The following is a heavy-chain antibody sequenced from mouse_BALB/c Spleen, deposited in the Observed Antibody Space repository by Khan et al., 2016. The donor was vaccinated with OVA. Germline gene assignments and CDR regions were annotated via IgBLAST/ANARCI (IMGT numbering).Heavy chain of an antibody. CDR3: VRGRAY. CDR2: ISYSGRT. V-gene: IGHV3-2*02. Sequence: EVKLEVSGPGLVKPSLSLSLTCTVTGYSITSDYAWNWIRQFPGHKLEWMGYISYSGRTSSTPSLKSRISITRDTSKNQFFLQLNSVTTADTATYFCVRGRAYWGQGTLVTVSA. J-gene: IGHJ3*01. D-gene: IGHD3-3*01. CDR1: GYSITSDYA.